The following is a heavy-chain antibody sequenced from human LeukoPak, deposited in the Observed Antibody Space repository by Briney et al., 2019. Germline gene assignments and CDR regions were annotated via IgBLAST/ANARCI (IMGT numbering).Heavy chain of an antibody. J-gene: IGHJ6*03. CDR1: GGSFSGYY. Sequence: SETLSLTCGVYGGSFSGYYWTWIRQPPGKGLEGIGYIYYSGSTNYNPSLKSRVTISVDTSKNQFSLKLSSVTAADTAVYYCAREATYCSGGSCYSNYYYYMDVWGKGTTVTVSS. D-gene: IGHD2-15*01. CDR3: AREATYCSGGSCYSNYYYYMDV. CDR2: IYYSGST. V-gene: IGHV4-59*01.